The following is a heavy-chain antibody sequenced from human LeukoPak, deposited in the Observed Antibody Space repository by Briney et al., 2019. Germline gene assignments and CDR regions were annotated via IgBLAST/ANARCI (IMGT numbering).Heavy chain of an antibody. D-gene: IGHD3-22*01. Sequence: GGSLRLSCAASGFTFYDYAMHWVRQAPGKGLEWVSGITWNSGSRGYADSVKGRFTISRDNAKNSLYLQMNSLRAEDTALYYCAKSQGYYYDSSDSSFDYWGQGTLVTVSS. CDR3: AKSQGYYYDSSDSSFDY. V-gene: IGHV3-9*01. CDR2: ITWNSGSR. CDR1: GFTFYDYA. J-gene: IGHJ4*02.